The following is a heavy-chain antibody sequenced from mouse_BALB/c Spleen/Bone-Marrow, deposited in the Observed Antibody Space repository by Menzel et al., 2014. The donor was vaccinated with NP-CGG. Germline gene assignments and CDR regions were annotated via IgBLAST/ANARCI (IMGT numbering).Heavy chain of an antibody. D-gene: IGHD2-14*01. CDR3: ARNRYDWFAY. CDR2: INTNGGTT. J-gene: IGHJ3*01. Sequence: EVNLVESGGVLVQPGGSLKLSCAASGFTFSGYDMSWVRQTPDKRLELVATINTNGGTTYYPDSVKGRFTISRDNAKSTLYLQMSSLKSADTAIYYCARNRYDWFAYWGQGTLVTVSA. V-gene: IGHV5-6-3*01. CDR1: GFTFSGYD.